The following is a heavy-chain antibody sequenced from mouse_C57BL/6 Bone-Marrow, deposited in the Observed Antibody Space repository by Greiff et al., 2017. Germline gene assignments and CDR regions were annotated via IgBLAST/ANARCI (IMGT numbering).Heavy chain of an antibody. D-gene: IGHD1-1*01. CDR3: TREPYYYGSSYNY. J-gene: IGHJ2*01. CDR2: IYPGNSDT. V-gene: IGHV1-5*01. Sequence: VHVKQSGTVLARPGASVKMSCKTSGYTFPSYWMHWVKQRPGQGLEWIGAIYPGNSDTSYNQKFKGKAKLTAVTSASTAYMELSSLTNEDSAVYYCTREPYYYGSSYNYWGQGTTLTVSS. CDR1: GYTFPSYW.